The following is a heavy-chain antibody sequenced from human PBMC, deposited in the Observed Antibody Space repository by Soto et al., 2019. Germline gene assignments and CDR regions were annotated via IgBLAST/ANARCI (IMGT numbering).Heavy chain of an antibody. V-gene: IGHV3-30-3*01. J-gene: IGHJ4*02. Sequence: QVQLVESGGGVVQPGRSLRLSCAASGFTFSSYAMHWVRQAPGKGLEWVAVISYDGSNKYYADSVKGRFTISRDNSKNTLYLQRNSLRAEDTAVYYCARGVFGDGYNSPFDYWGQGTLVTVSS. D-gene: IGHD5-12*01. CDR3: ARGVFGDGYNSPFDY. CDR1: GFTFSSYA. CDR2: ISYDGSNK.